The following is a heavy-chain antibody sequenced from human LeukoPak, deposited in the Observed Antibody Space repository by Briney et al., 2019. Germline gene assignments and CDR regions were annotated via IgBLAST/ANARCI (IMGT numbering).Heavy chain of an antibody. CDR3: ANSDSSGYPLDY. CDR2: ISYDGSNK. CDR1: GFTFSSYG. Sequence: GGSLRLSCAASGFTFSSYGMHWVRQAPGKGLEWVAVISYDGSNKYYADSVKGRFTISRDNSKNTLYLQMNSLRAEDTAVYYCANSDSSGYPLDYWSQGTLVTVSS. D-gene: IGHD3-22*01. J-gene: IGHJ4*02. V-gene: IGHV3-30*18.